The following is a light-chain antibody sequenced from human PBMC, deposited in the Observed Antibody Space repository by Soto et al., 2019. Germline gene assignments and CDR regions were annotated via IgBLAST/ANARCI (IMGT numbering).Light chain of an antibody. CDR2: GAS. J-gene: IGKJ5*01. CDR1: RSVSSN. V-gene: IGKV3D-15*01. Sequence: ETVMTQSPATLSVSPGERATLSCRASRSVSSNLAWYQQKPGQAPRLLIYGASTRATGIPARFSGSGSGTEFTLTISSLRSEDFAVYYCQQYNNWPPITFGQGTRLEIK. CDR3: QQYNNWPPIT.